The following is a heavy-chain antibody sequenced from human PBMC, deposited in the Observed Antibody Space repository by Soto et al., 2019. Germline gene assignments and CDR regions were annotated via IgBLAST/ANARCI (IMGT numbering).Heavy chain of an antibody. CDR2: IDPHGGYT. CDR1: GYSFTAYY. J-gene: IGHJ4*02. CDR3: AIAPGGAGTH. D-gene: IGHD6-19*01. V-gene: IGHV1-2*02. Sequence: QVQLVQSGAEVKKPGASVKVSCKASGYSFTAYYIHWVRQAPGQGLEWVGWIDPHGGYTQSTTTFQGRVTMTRDTSITTAYLERSSLKSDDTAVYYCAIAPGGAGTHWGQGTLVSVSS.